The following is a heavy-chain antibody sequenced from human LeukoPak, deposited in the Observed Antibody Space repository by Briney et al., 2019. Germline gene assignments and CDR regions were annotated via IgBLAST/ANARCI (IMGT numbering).Heavy chain of an antibody. CDR2: ISSSSSYI. CDR3: ARDGWKLPLKGEYNFDY. V-gene: IGHV3-21*01. Sequence: GGSLRLSCAASGFTFSSYSMNWVRQAPGKGLEWVSSISSSSSYIYYADSVKGRFTISRDNAKNSLYLQMNSLRAEDTAVYYCARDGWKLPLKGEYNFDYWGQGTLVTVSS. J-gene: IGHJ4*02. D-gene: IGHD1-26*01. CDR1: GFTFSSYS.